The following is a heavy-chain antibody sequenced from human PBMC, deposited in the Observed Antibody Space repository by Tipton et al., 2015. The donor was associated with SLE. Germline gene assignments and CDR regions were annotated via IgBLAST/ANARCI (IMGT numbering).Heavy chain of an antibody. J-gene: IGHJ3*02. Sequence: QVQLVQSGAEVKKPGASVTVSCQASGYTFTAFVVTWVRRAPGQGLEGVGWFSAYNGKTNIAQKVQGRVTMTTDTSRSTAYLDLRSLRPDDTAVYYCAERYDTFEIWGQGTMVSVSS. CDR2: FSAYNGKT. CDR3: AERYDTFEI. D-gene: IGHD1-1*01. V-gene: IGHV1-18*01. CDR1: GYTFTAFV.